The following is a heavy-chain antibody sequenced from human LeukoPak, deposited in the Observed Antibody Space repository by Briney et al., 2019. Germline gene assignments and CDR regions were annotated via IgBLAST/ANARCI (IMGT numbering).Heavy chain of an antibody. Sequence: GGSLRLSCAASGFTFSSYEMNWVRQAPGQGLEWVSYISSSGSTIYYADSVKGRFTISRDNAKNSLYLQMNSLRAEDTAVYYCAREGKRGSWSVLLELRVQLSWFDPWGQGTLVTVSS. CDR1: GFTFSSYE. CDR3: AREGKRGSWSVLLELRVQLSWFDP. CDR2: ISSSGSTI. V-gene: IGHV3-48*03. J-gene: IGHJ5*02. D-gene: IGHD1-1*01.